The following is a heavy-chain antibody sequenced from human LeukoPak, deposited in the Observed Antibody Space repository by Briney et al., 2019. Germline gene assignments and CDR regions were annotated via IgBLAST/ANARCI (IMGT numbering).Heavy chain of an antibody. V-gene: IGHV5-51*01. D-gene: IGHD5-18*01. Sequence: GESLRISCKGSGYSFTSYWIGWVRQMPGKGLEWMGIIYPGDSDTRYSPSFQGQVTISADKSISTAYLQWSSLKASDTAMYYCAQLRGYSYGYPLYYYYFDYWGLGTLVTVSS. CDR2: IYPGDSDT. J-gene: IGHJ4*02. CDR3: AQLRGYSYGYPLYYYYFDY. CDR1: GYSFTSYW.